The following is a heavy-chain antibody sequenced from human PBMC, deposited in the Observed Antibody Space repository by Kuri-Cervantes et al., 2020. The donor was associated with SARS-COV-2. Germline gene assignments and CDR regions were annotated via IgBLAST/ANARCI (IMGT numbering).Heavy chain of an antibody. CDR3: ANLEPFRGSAFDI. CDR1: GFTFSSYA. D-gene: IGHD2-15*01. CDR2: ISSNGGST. J-gene: IGHJ3*02. Sequence: GGSLRLSCAPSGFTFSSYAMHWVRQAPGKGLGYVSAISSNGGSTYYADSVKGRFTISRDNSKNTLYLQMNSLRAGDTAVYYCANLEPFRGSAFDIWGKGTMVTVSS. V-gene: IGHV3-64*02.